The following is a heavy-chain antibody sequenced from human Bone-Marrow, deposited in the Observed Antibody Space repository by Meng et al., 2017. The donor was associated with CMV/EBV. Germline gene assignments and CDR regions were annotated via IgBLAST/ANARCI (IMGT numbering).Heavy chain of an antibody. Sequence: QVQIPESGPGLVMPSETLSLTCIVSGTSSKNSSWNWVRQPAGQGLEWIGLIQVIGHTVYNPSLKSRVTVSLDASKSQFSLTLNSVTAADTATYYCAGSRPGGGACDYWGQGILVTVSS. D-gene: IGHD3-16*01. CDR1: GTSSKNSS. CDR3: AGSRPGGGACDY. CDR2: IQVIGHT. V-gene: IGHV4-4*07. J-gene: IGHJ4*02.